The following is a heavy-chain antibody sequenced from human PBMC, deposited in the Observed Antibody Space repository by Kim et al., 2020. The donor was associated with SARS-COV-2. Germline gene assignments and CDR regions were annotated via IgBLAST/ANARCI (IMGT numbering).Heavy chain of an antibody. Sequence: AQKRQGRDTMTTDTSTSTAYMELRSLRSDDTAVYYCARARVRGAKDAFDIWGQGTMVTVSS. D-gene: IGHD3-10*01. CDR3: ARARVRGAKDAFDI. J-gene: IGHJ3*02. V-gene: IGHV1-18*01.